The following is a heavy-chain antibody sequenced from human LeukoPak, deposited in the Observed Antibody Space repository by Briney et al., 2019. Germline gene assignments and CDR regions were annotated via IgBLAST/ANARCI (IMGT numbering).Heavy chain of an antibody. CDR2: INGGGGNT. CDR3: AKVALGGDRFDS. CDR1: GFTFTSYA. D-gene: IGHD2-21*02. Sequence: GGSLRLSCAASGFTFTSYAMTWVRQAPGKELEWVSGINGGGGNTYYADSVKGRFTISRDNSRNTLYLQMNSLRAEDTALYYCAKVALGGDRFDSWGQGTLVTVSS. V-gene: IGHV3-23*01. J-gene: IGHJ5*01.